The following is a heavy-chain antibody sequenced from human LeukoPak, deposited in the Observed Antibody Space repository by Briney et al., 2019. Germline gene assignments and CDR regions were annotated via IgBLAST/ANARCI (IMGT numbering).Heavy chain of an antibody. CDR1: GGSISSYY. D-gene: IGHD1-7*01. J-gene: IGHJ4*02. CDR3: ARHRYNWNYLYYFDY. CDR2: INHSGST. V-gene: IGHV4-34*01. Sequence: SETLSLTCTVSGGSISSYYWSWIRQPPGKGLEWIGEINHSGSTNYNPSLKSRVTISVDTSKNQFSLKLSSVTAADTAVYYCARHRYNWNYLYYFDYWGQGTLVTVSS.